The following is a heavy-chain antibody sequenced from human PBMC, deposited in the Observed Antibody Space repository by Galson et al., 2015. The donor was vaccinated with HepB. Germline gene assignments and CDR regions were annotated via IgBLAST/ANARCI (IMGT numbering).Heavy chain of an antibody. CDR2: INAGNGNT. D-gene: IGHD6-13*01. CDR1: GYTFTSSA. CDR3: AAYSSSWDYYYYYGMDV. V-gene: IGHV1-3*01. Sequence: SVKVSCKASGYTFTSSAMHWVRQAPGQRLEWMGWINAGNGNTKYSQKFQGRVTITRDTSASTAYMELSSLRSEDTAVYYCAAYSSSWDYYYYYGMDVWGQGTTVTVSS. J-gene: IGHJ6*02.